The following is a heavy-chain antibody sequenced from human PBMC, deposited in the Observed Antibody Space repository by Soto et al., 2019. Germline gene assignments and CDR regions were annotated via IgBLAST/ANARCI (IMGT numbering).Heavy chain of an antibody. CDR2: IIPIFGTA. V-gene: IGHV1-69*06. J-gene: IGHJ6*02. CDR1: GGTFSSYA. CDR3: ARDPVDTAMVYYYYGMDV. Sequence: RASVKVSCKASGGTFSSYAISWVRQAPGQGLEWMGGIIPIFGTANYAQKFQGRVTITADKSTSTAYMELSSLRSEDTAVYYCARDPVDTAMVYYYYGMDVWGQGTTVTVSS. D-gene: IGHD5-18*01.